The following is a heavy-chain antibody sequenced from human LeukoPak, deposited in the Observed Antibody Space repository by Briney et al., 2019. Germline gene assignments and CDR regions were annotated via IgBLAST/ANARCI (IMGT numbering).Heavy chain of an antibody. CDR1: GFTFGSYA. CDR2: ISESGGST. D-gene: IGHD6-13*01. CDR3: AKDHIRRDGYSDVDY. V-gene: IGHV3-23*01. Sequence: GGSLRLSCAASGFTFGSYAMSWVRQAPGKGLEWVSGISESGGSTYYADSVKGRFTISRDNSKNTLFLQMNSLRAEDTAVYYCAKDHIRRDGYSDVDYWGQGTLVTVSS. J-gene: IGHJ4*02.